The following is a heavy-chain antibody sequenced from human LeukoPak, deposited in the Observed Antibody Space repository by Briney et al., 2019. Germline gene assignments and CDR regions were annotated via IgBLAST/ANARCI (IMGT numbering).Heavy chain of an antibody. CDR1: GGSFSGYY. D-gene: IGHD1-1*01. CDR2: INHSGST. Sequence: PSETLSLTCAVYGGSFSGYYWSWIRQPPGKGPEWIGEINHSGSTNYNPSLKSRVTISVDTSKNQFSLKLSSVTAADTAVYYCARGGIIRRRTPFDYWGQGTLVTVSS. V-gene: IGHV4-34*01. J-gene: IGHJ4*02. CDR3: ARGGIIRRRTPFDY.